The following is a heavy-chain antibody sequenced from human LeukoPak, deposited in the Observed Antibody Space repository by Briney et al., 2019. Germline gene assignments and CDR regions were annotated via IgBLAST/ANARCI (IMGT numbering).Heavy chain of an antibody. Sequence: SVKVSCKASGGTFSSYAISWVRQAPGQGLEWMGGIIPIFGTANYAQKFQGGVTITTDESTSTAYMELSSLRSEDTAVYYCASSLLRDFWGGYYDSGRGPSYYYYYMDVWGKGTTVTVSS. J-gene: IGHJ6*03. CDR2: IIPIFGTA. V-gene: IGHV1-69*05. CDR3: ASSLLRDFWGGYYDSGRGPSYYYYYMDV. CDR1: GGTFSSYA. D-gene: IGHD3-3*01.